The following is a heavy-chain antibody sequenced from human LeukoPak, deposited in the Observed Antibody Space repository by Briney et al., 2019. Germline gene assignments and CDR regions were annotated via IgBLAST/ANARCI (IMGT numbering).Heavy chain of an antibody. CDR3: ARVGMITFGGVIVSEPDAFDI. Sequence: SEILSLTCSVSGGSMSSYYWSWIRQPPGKELEWIGYIYYSGSTNYSPSLKSRVTISVDTSKNQFSLKLSSVTAADTAVYYCARVGMITFGGVIVSEPDAFDIWGQGTMVTVSS. J-gene: IGHJ3*02. CDR1: GGSMSSYY. V-gene: IGHV4-59*12. CDR2: IYYSGST. D-gene: IGHD3-16*02.